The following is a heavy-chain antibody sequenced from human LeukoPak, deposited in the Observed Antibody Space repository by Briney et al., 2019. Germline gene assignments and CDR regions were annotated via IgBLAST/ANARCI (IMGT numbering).Heavy chain of an antibody. CDR2: INPNSGGT. D-gene: IGHD5-24*01. CDR3: ARDPSSRGNFDH. J-gene: IGHJ4*02. Sequence: ASVKVSCKASGYTFSDYYMYWVRQAPGQGPERMGWINPNSGGTNYAQKFQGRVTMTRDTSINTAYVEVGRLRSDDTAVYYCARDPSSRGNFDHWGQGTLVTVSS. V-gene: IGHV1-2*02. CDR1: GYTFSDYY.